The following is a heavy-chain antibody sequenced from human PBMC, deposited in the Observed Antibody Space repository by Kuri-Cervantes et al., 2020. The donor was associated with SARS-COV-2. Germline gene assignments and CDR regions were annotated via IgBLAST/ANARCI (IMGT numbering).Heavy chain of an antibody. D-gene: IGHD2-2*02. J-gene: IGHJ1*01. Sequence: ASVKVSCKASGYTLTSFGISWVRQAPGQGLEWMGWISAYNGNTHYAQKLQGRVTMTTDTSTSTAYMELRSLRSDATAVYYCARVRTYCSSTSCYTGYFQHWGQGTLVTDSS. CDR1: GYTLTSFG. CDR2: ISAYNGNT. CDR3: ARVRTYCSSTSCYTGYFQH. V-gene: IGHV1-18*01.